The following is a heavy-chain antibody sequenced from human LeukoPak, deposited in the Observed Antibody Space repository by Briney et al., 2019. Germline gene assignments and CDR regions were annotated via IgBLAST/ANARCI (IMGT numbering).Heavy chain of an antibody. Sequence: SETLSLTCTVSGGSISGYYWSWIRQPPGKGLEWIGYIDYSGNTNNNPSLKSRVSTSVDTSKNQFSLKLSSVTAADTAVYYCARDDQQPGRFDPWGQGTLVTVSS. V-gene: IGHV4-59*01. J-gene: IGHJ5*02. CDR2: IDYSGNT. CDR1: GGSISGYY. CDR3: ARDDQQPGRFDP. D-gene: IGHD6-13*01.